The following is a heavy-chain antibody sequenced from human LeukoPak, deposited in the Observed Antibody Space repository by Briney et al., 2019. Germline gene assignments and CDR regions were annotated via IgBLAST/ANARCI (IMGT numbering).Heavy chain of an antibody. CDR2: ISGSGGST. CDR1: GFTFSSYV. D-gene: IGHD3-10*01. V-gene: IGHV3-23*01. Sequence: GGSLRLSCAASGFTFSSYVMSWVRQVPGKGLEWVSAISGSGGSTYYADSVKGRFTISRDNSKNTLYLQMNSLRAEDTAVYYCAREPPVRGVIITNAFDIWGQGTMVTVSS. CDR3: AREPPVRGVIITNAFDI. J-gene: IGHJ3*02.